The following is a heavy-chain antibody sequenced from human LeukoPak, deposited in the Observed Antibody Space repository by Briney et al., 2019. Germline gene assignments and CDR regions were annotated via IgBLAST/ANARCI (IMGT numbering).Heavy chain of an antibody. CDR2: INHSGST. CDR1: GGSFSGYY. D-gene: IGHD1-7*01. CDR3: ARAARGNYGRSLEDY. V-gene: IGHV4-34*01. Sequence: PSETLSLTCAVYGGSFSGYYWSWIRQPPGKGLEWIGEINHSGSTNYNPSLESRVTISVDTSKNQSSLKLSSVTAADTAVYYCARAARGNYGRSLEDYWGQGTLVTVSS. J-gene: IGHJ4*02.